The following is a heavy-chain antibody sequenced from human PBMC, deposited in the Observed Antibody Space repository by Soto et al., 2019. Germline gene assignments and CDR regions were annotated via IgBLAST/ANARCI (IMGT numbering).Heavy chain of an antibody. CDR2: INASGGST. CDR1: GYTFTHYH. J-gene: IGHJ1*01. D-gene: IGHD3-22*01. CDR3: ATEAINRRGYSRYFQH. Sequence: VASGKVSCETSGYTFTHYHVYWVRQSPGRGLEWLGMINASGGSTTYAQNLQGRVTMTRDTSTNTVYMELSSMRSEDTAVYYCATEAINRRGYSRYFQHWGQGTLVTVSS. V-gene: IGHV1-46*01.